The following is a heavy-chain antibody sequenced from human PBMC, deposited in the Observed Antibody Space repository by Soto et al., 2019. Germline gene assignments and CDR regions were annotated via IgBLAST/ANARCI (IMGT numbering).Heavy chain of an antibody. CDR1: GFIFSDYY. CDR2: ISGTGDTK. CDR3: AIGAGQIYYFGMDV. J-gene: IGHJ6*02. V-gene: IGHV3-11*01. Sequence: PGGSLRLSCVASGFIFSDYYLSWIRQVPGKGLECVAYISGTGDTKYYADSLEGRFTISRDNAKNSLYLQMTSLRVEDTAVYYCAIGAGQIYYFGMDVGGQGTT.